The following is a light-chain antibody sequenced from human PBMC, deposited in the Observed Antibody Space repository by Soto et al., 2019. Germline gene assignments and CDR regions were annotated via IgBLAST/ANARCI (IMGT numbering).Light chain of an antibody. CDR3: CSYTGNKVFV. CDR2: DVS. J-gene: IGLJ1*01. CDR1: TIGAHSF. V-gene: IGLV2-11*01. Sequence: QSVLTQPRSLSGSPGQSVTISCTGPTIGAHSFVSWYQDRPDKVPKLLIYDVSQRPSGIPDRFSGSRSANTASLTISGLQADDAAAYYCCSYTGNKVFVSGTGPKVTVL.